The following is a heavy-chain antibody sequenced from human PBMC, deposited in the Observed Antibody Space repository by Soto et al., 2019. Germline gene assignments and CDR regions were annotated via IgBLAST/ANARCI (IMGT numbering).Heavy chain of an antibody. CDR2: MSHSGGT. J-gene: IGHJ3*02. Sequence: QVQLQQWGAGLLKPSETLSLTCAVYGGFVSSGSYYWSWIRQPPGKGLEWIGEMSHSGGTHFNPSLTSRVPISVDTSKNKFSVRMGSGTAADTALYYCARVERGTATTVVDAFDIWGPGTMVTVSS. CDR1: GGFVSSGSYY. CDR3: ARVERGTATTVVDAFDI. D-gene: IGHD1-1*01. V-gene: IGHV4-34*01.